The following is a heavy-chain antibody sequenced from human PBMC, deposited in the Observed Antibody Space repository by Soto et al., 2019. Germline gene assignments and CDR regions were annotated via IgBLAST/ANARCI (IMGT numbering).Heavy chain of an antibody. V-gene: IGHV1-8*01. J-gene: IGHJ3*02. Sequence: ASVKVSCKASGYTFTSYDINWVRQATGQGLEWMGWMNPNSGNTGYAQKFQGRVTMTRNTSISTAYMELSSLRSEDTAVYYCAIENTYPVPNAFEICGQEEMVTVSS. D-gene: IGHD2-2*02. CDR2: MNPNSGNT. CDR3: AIENTYPVPNAFEI. CDR1: GYTFTSYD.